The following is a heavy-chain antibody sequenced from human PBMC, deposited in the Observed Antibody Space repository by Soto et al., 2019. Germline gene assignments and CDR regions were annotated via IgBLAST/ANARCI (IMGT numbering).Heavy chain of an antibody. Sequence: ASVKVSCKASGYTFTSYGISWVRQAPGQGLEWMGWISAYNGNTNYAQKLQGRVTMTTDTSTSTAHMELRSLRSDDTAVYYCARDRATVTTPLLDYWGQGTLVTVSS. V-gene: IGHV1-18*01. CDR1: GYTFTSYG. D-gene: IGHD4-17*01. CDR3: ARDRATVTTPLLDY. J-gene: IGHJ4*02. CDR2: ISAYNGNT.